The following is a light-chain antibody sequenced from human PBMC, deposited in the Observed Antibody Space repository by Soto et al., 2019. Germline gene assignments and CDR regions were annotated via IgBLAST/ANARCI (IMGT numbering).Light chain of an antibody. CDR3: QQRSNWPLIT. J-gene: IGKJ5*01. V-gene: IGKV3-11*01. CDR2: GAS. CDR1: QRVSRN. Sequence: EIVLTHSPATLSLSPWERATLSCRASQRVSRNLAWYQQKPGQAPRLLIYGASARATGIPARFSGSGSGTDFTLTISSLEPEDFAVYYCQQRSNWPLITFGHGTRLEIK.